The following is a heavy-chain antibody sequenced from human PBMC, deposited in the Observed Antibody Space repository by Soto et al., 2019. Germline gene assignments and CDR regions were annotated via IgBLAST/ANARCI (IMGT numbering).Heavy chain of an antibody. CDR3: ARDILEI. CDR2: INEDGSGT. Sequence: EVQLVESGGGLVQPGGSLRLSCAASGFIFNKDWMHWVRQAPGKGLVWVSRINEDGSGTSYADSVKGRFTISRDNAKNTVSLQMNSLRVDDTAVYYCARDILEIRGPGDMVTVSS. J-gene: IGHJ3*01. V-gene: IGHV3-74*01. CDR1: GFIFNKDW.